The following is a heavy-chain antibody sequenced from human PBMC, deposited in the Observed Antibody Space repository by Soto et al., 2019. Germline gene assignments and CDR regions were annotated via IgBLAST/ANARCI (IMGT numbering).Heavy chain of an antibody. J-gene: IGHJ4*02. CDR3: AGGRYGDY. CDR2: ISAHNGNT. Sequence: QVHLVQSRAEVKKPGASVKVSCKGSGYAFTTYGITWVRQAPGQGLEWMGWISAHNGNTNYAQKLQGRVTVTRDTSTSTAYMELRSLRSDDTAVYYCAGGRYGDYWGQGALVTVSS. V-gene: IGHV1-18*01. CDR1: GYAFTTYG. D-gene: IGHD1-1*01.